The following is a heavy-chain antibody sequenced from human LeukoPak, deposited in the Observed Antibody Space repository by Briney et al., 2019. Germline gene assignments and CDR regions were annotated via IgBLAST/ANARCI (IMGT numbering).Heavy chain of an antibody. J-gene: IGHJ2*01. CDR1: GGSISNYY. CDR3: ARRTAMADWYFDL. Sequence: PSGTLSLTCTVSGGSISNYYWTWIRQPPGKGLEWIGYIYYSGSTNYNPSLKSRVTISVDTSKNQFSLKLSSVTAADTAVYYCARRTAMADWYFDLWGRGTLVTVSS. CDR2: IYYSGST. D-gene: IGHD5-18*01. V-gene: IGHV4-59*08.